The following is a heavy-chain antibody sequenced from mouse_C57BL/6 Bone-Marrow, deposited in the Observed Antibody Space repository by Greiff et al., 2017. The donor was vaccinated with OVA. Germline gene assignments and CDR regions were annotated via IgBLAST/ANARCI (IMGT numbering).Heavy chain of an antibody. CDR1: GFTFTDYY. V-gene: IGHV7-3*01. CDR2: IRNKANGYTT. D-gene: IGHD2-1*01. Sequence: EVQVVESGGGLVQPGGSLSLSCAASGFTFTDYYMSWVRQPPGKALEWLGFIRNKANGYTTEYSASVKGRFTISRDNSQSILYLQMNALRAEDSATYYCARYSNYDAVDYWGQGTSVTVSS. CDR3: ARYSNYDAVDY. J-gene: IGHJ4*01.